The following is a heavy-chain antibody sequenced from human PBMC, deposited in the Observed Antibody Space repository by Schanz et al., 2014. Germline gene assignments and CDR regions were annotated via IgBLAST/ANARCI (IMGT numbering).Heavy chain of an antibody. J-gene: IGHJ4*02. D-gene: IGHD3-10*01. V-gene: IGHV3-33*08. CDR3: ARDNYYGSGSCAY. CDR2: IWNNGVTK. Sequence: QVQLVESGGGVVQPGRSLRLSCAAYGFTLSSYAMHWVRQAPGKGLEWVAVIWNNGVTKYYADSVRGRFTISRDRFQNTLYLRMSSLRAEDTAVYYCARDNYYGSGSCAYWGQGTLVTVSS. CDR1: GFTLSSYA.